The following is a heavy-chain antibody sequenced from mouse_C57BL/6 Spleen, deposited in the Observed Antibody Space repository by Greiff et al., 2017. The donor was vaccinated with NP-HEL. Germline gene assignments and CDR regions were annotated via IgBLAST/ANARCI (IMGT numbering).Heavy chain of an antibody. Sequence: VQLQQSGAELVRPGASVTLSCKASGYTFTDYEMHWVKQTPVHGLEWIGAIDPETGGTAYNQKFKGKAILTADKSSSTAYMELRSLTSEDSAVYYCTREGFITTAFDYWGQGTTLTVSS. V-gene: IGHV1-15*01. J-gene: IGHJ2*01. CDR2: IDPETGGT. CDR3: TREGFITTAFDY. D-gene: IGHD1-2*01. CDR1: GYTFTDYE.